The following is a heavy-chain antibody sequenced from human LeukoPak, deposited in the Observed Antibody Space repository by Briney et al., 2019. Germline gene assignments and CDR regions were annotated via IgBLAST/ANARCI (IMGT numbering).Heavy chain of an antibody. CDR1: GFTFSSYW. D-gene: IGHD3-3*01. CDR3: ARLSYDFWSGYSHNNWFDP. V-gene: IGHV3-7*03. J-gene: IGHJ5*02. CDR2: IKQDGSEK. Sequence: GGSLRLSCAASGFTFSSYWMSWVRQAPGKGLEWVANIKQDGSEKYHVDSVKGRFTISRGNAENSLYLQMNSLRAEGTAVYYCARLSYDFWSGYSHNNWFDPWGQGTLVTVSS.